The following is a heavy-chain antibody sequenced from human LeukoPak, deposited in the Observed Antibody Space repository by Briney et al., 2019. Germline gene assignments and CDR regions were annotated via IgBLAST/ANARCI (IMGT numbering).Heavy chain of an antibody. V-gene: IGHV4-34*01. D-gene: IGHD6-6*01. CDR3: LGGRPTWYSSSSSHGGLFAL. J-gene: IGHJ5*02. CDR1: GGSFSGYY. Sequence: SDTLSLTCAVYGGSFSGYYWSWIRQPPGKGLEWIGEINHSGSTKYNPSLKSRVTILVDTSKNNFSLKLSSMATSDTAVYYCLGGRPTWYSSSSSHGGLFALWGQGTLVSVPS. CDR2: INHSGST.